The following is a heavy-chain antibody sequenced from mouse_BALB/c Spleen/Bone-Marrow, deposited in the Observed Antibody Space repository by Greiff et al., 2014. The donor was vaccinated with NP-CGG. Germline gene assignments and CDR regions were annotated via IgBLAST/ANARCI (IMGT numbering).Heavy chain of an antibody. CDR1: GFNIKDTY. V-gene: IGHV14-3*02. CDR3: ASYRYAWYFDV. J-gene: IGHJ1*01. D-gene: IGHD2-14*01. CDR2: IDPANGNT. Sequence: EVQRVESGAELVKPGASVKLSCTASGFNIKDTYMHWVKQRPDQGLEWIGRIDPANGNTKYDPKFQGKATITAATSSNTAYLQLSSLTSEDTAVYYCASYRYAWYFDVWGAGTTVTVSS.